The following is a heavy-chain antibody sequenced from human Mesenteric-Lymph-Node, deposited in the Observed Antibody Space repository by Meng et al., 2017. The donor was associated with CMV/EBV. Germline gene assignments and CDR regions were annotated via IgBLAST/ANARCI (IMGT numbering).Heavy chain of an antibody. CDR3: ARVGKIFGGYCSGGSCYLQP. V-gene: IGHV3-30*02. Sequence: GSLRLSCAASGFPFNNYVIHWVRQAPGQGLEWVASMRFDGTNRYYVDSVKGRITISRDNAKNSLYLQMNSLRAEDTAVYYCARVGKIFGGYCSGGSCYLQPWGQGTLVTVSS. D-gene: IGHD2-15*01. CDR2: MRFDGTNR. CDR1: GFPFNNYV. J-gene: IGHJ4*02.